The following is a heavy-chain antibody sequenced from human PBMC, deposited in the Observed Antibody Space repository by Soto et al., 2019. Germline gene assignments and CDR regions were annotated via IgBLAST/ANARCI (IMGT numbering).Heavy chain of an antibody. Sequence: PGGSLRLSCAASGFTFSSYAMHWVRQAPGKGLDWVAVISYDGRNTYYADSVKGRFTISRDNSKNTLYLQMNSLRAEDTAVYYCARVIDKAMSTHFDYWGQGTLVTVSS. CDR1: GFTFSSYA. CDR2: ISYDGRNT. CDR3: ARVIDKAMSTHFDY. D-gene: IGHD5-18*01. J-gene: IGHJ4*02. V-gene: IGHV3-30*04.